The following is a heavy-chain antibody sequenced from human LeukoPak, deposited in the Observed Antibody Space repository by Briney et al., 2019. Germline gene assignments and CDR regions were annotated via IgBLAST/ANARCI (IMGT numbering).Heavy chain of an antibody. D-gene: IGHD1-26*01. CDR3: ARFRDSGSYYYYYGMDV. V-gene: IGHV3-21*01. CDR1: EFTFSSYS. J-gene: IGHJ6*02. Sequence: GGSLRLSCAASEFTFSSYSMNWARQAPGKGLEWVSSISSSSSYIYYADSVKGRFTISRDNAKNSLYLQMNSLRAEDTAVYYCARFRDSGSYYYYYGMDVWGQGTTVTVSS. CDR2: ISSSSSYI.